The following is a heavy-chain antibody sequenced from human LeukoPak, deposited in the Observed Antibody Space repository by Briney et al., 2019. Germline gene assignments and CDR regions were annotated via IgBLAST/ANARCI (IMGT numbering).Heavy chain of an antibody. J-gene: IGHJ4*02. CDR2: IYYSGST. Sequence: PSETLSLTCTVSGGSISSYYWSWIRQPPGKGLERIGYIYYSGSTNYNPSLKSRVTISVDTSKNQFSLKLSSVTAADTAVYYCARTYDRDGCPDYWGQGTLVTVSS. CDR1: GGSISSYY. V-gene: IGHV4-59*01. CDR3: ARTYDRDGCPDY. D-gene: IGHD5-24*01.